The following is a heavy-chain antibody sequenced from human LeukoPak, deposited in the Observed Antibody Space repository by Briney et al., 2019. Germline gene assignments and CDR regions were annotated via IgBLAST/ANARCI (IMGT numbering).Heavy chain of an antibody. CDR1: GGSISSYY. J-gene: IGHJ4*02. Sequence: SETPSLTCTVSGGSISSYYRSWIRQPAGKGLEWIGRIYTSGSTNYNPSLKSRVTMSVDTSKNQFSLKLSSVTAADTAVYYCARDPQQLAFDYWGQGTLVTVSS. CDR3: ARDPQQLAFDY. D-gene: IGHD6-13*01. CDR2: IYTSGST. V-gene: IGHV4-4*07.